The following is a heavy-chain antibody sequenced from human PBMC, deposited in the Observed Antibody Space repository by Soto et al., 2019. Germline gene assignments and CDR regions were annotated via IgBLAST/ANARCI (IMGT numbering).Heavy chain of an antibody. V-gene: IGHV4-31*03. CDR1: GASISSAAYY. D-gene: IGHD3-3*01. CDR2: ISYSGTT. J-gene: IGHJ4*02. Sequence: SETLSLTCTVSGASISSAAYYWSWIRQRPGEGLEWIGFISYSGTTYHSPSLKSRLLLSVDTSKNQFSLELSFVTDADTAVYYCARGQTPFWSSYRFSYFDSWGQGTLVTVSS. CDR3: ARGQTPFWSSYRFSYFDS.